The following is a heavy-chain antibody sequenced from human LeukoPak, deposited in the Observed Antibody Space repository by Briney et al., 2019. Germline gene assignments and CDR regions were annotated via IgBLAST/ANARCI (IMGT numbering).Heavy chain of an antibody. CDR2: ISGSGGST. D-gene: IGHD6-19*01. Sequence: GGSLRLSCTASGLTFSNYAMNWVRQAPGKGLEWVSVISGSGGSTYYADSVKDRITISRDNSKNTLYLQMNSLRAEDTAVYYCAKRDNRGWYYFDSWGQGTLVIVSS. CDR3: AKRDNRGWYYFDS. V-gene: IGHV3-23*01. J-gene: IGHJ4*02. CDR1: GLTFSNYA.